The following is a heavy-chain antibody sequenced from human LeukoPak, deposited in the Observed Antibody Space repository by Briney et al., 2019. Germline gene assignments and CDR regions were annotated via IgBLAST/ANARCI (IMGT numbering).Heavy chain of an antibody. V-gene: IGHV3-66*01. J-gene: IGHJ4*02. D-gene: IGHD5-18*01. Sequence: PGGSLRLSCAASGFTVSSSYMNWVRQAPGKGLEWVSVVYTGGTTYFADSVKGRFTISRGNSENTLYLHMNSLRAEDTAVYYCARDSGYSYGSFDYWGQGTLVTVSS. CDR3: ARDSGYSYGSFDY. CDR1: GFTVSSSY. CDR2: VYTGGTT.